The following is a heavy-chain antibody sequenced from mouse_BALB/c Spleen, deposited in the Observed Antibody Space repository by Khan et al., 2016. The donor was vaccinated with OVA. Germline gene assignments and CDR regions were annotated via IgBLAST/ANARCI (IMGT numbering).Heavy chain of an antibody. CDR1: GYAFTNYL. Sequence: VQLQQSGAELVRPGTSVKVACKASGYAFTNYLIEWVKQRPGQGLEWIGVINPGSGGTNYNEKVKGKATLTADKSSSTAYMQLSSLTSDDSAVYFCARRDYAMDYWGQGTSVTVSS. CDR3: ARRDYAMDY. V-gene: IGHV1-54*01. J-gene: IGHJ4*01. CDR2: INPGSGGT.